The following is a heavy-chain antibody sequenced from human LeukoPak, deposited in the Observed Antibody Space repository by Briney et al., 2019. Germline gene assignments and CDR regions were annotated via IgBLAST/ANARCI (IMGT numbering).Heavy chain of an antibody. CDR2: ISAYNGNT. V-gene: IGHV1-18*01. CDR3: ARDTGYSSSWYVY. D-gene: IGHD6-13*01. Sequence: GASVKVSCKASGYTFTSYGISWVRQAPGQGLEWMGWISAYNGNTNYAQKLQGRVTMTTDTSTSTACMELRSLRSDDTAVYYCARDTGYSSSWYVYWGQGTLVTVSS. J-gene: IGHJ4*02. CDR1: GYTFTSYG.